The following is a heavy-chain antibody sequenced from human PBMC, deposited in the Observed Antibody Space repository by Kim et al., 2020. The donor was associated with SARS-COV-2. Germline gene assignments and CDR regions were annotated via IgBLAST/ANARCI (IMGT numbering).Heavy chain of an antibody. J-gene: IGHJ4*02. D-gene: IGHD4-17*01. V-gene: IGHV4-39*01. CDR3: ARQSAATTDYFEY. CDR2: IYYSGST. CDR1: GGSISSSSYY. Sequence: SETLSLTCTVSGGSISSSSYYWGWIRQPPGKGLEWIGSIYYSGSTYYNPSLKSRVTISVDTSKNQFSLKLSSVTAADTAVYYCARQSAATTDYFEYWGQGTLVTVFS.